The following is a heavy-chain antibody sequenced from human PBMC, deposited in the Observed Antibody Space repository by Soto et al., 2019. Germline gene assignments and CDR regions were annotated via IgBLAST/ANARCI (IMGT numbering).Heavy chain of an antibody. CDR2: IYYSGST. D-gene: IGHD6-13*01. Sequence: PSETLSLTCTVSGGSISSGGYYWSWNRQHPGKGLEWIGYIYYSGSTYYNPSLKSRVTISVDTSKNQFSLKLSSVTAADTAVYYCARAAHYSSPFRWFDPWGQGTLVTV. CDR3: ARAAHYSSPFRWFDP. V-gene: IGHV4-31*03. J-gene: IGHJ5*02. CDR1: GGSISSGGYY.